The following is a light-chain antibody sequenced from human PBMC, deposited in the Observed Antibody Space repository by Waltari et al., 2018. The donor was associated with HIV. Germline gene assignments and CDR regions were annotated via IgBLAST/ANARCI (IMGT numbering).Light chain of an antibody. Sequence: QPVLSQSPSASASLGASVKLTCTLSSGHSEYAIAWHQLQPEKGPRYVMRLNSDGSHIGGDGIPDRFSGSSSGAERYLTISSLQSEDEAVYYCQTWGLGTFVVFGGGTNLTVL. V-gene: IGLV4-69*01. CDR2: LNSDGSH. CDR1: SGHSEYA. J-gene: IGLJ2*01. CDR3: QTWGLGTFVV.